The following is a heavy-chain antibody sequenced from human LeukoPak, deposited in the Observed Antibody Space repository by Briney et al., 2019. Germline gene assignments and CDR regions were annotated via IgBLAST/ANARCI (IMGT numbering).Heavy chain of an antibody. Sequence: SETLSLTCTVSGGSISSSSYYWGWIRQPPGKGLEWIGSIYYSGSTYYNPSLESRVTISVDTSKNQFSLKLSSVTAADTAVYYCARRITYYYDSSGYSAFDYWGQGTLVTVSS. CDR2: IYYSGST. CDR3: ARRITYYYDSSGYSAFDY. CDR1: GGSISSSSYY. D-gene: IGHD3-22*01. V-gene: IGHV4-39*01. J-gene: IGHJ4*02.